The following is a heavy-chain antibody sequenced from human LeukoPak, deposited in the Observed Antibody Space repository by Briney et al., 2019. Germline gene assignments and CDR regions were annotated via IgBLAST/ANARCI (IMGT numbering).Heavy chain of an antibody. D-gene: IGHD3-9*01. V-gene: IGHV3-23*01. CDR3: AKGAGNFDWSYHDY. CDR1: GFTFTNYA. J-gene: IGHJ4*02. CDR2: ISGSGSST. Sequence: GGSLRLSCAASGFTFTNYAMSWVRQAPGKGLEWVSVISGSGSSTYYADSVKGRFTISRDDSKNTLYLQMNSLRAEDTAVYFCAKGAGNFDWSYHDYWGQGTLVTVSS.